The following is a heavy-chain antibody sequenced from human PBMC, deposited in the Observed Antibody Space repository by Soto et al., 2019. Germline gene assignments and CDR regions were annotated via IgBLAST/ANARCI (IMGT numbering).Heavy chain of an antibody. D-gene: IGHD6-13*01. CDR1: GGTFSSYA. J-gene: IGHJ6*02. CDR3: ALPRPPVIAAAGIEYYYYGMDV. CDR2: IIPIFGTA. Sequence: QVQLVQSGAEVKKPGSSVKVSCKASGGTFSSYAISWVRQAPGQGLEWMGGIIPIFGTANYAQKFQGRVTITADKSTSTAYMELSSLRSEDTAVYYCALPRPPVIAAAGIEYYYYGMDVWGQGTTVTVSS. V-gene: IGHV1-69*06.